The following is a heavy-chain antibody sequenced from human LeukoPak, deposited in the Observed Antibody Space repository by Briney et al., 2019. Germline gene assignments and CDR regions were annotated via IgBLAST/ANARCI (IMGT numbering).Heavy chain of an antibody. D-gene: IGHD6-19*01. Sequence: GGSLRLSCAASGFTFSSYGMSWVRQAPGKGLEWVSAISGSGGTTYYAEFVQGRFTLSRDNSKNTLYLQLDSLRGEDTAVYYCAKSLLSGWFPTLKNYYYMDVWGKGTTVIISS. J-gene: IGHJ6*03. V-gene: IGHV3-23*01. CDR3: AKSLLSGWFPTLKNYYYMDV. CDR1: GFTFSSYG. CDR2: ISGSGGTT.